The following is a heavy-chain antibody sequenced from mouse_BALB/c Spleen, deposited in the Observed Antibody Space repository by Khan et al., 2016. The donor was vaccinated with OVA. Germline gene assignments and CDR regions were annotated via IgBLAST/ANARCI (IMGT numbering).Heavy chain of an antibody. CDR1: GYTFTDYV. V-gene: IGHV1-77*01. Sequence: QVQLKESGPELVKPGASVKMSCKASGYTFTDYVISWVKQRTGQGLEWIGESYPGSDSGYYNEKFKGKATLTADKFSNKAYMLLSGLTSEASAVYFCAREGVGNYVRYFDVWRAGTTVTVSS. CDR3: AREGVGNYVRYFDV. D-gene: IGHD2-1*01. J-gene: IGHJ1*01. CDR2: SYPGSDSG.